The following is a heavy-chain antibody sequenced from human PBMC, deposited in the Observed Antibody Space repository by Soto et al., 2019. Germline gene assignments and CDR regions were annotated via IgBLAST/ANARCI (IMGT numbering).Heavy chain of an antibody. CDR2: IYYSGST. J-gene: IGHJ5*02. V-gene: IGHV4-39*01. CDR3: ARPLHEIAAAGTGWFDP. CDR1: GGSISSSSYY. Sequence: QLQLQESGPGLVKPSETLSLTCTVSGGSISSSSYYWGWIRQPPGKGLEWIGSIYYSGSTYYNPSLKSRVTISVDTSKNQFSLKLSSVTAADTAVYYCARPLHEIAAAGTGWFDPWGQGTLVTVSS. D-gene: IGHD6-13*01.